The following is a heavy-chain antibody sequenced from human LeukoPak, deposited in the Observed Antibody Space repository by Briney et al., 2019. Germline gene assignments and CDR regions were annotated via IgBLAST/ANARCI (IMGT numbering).Heavy chain of an antibody. Sequence: PSETLSLTCAVYGGSFSGYYWSWIRQPPGKGLEWIGEINHSGSTNYSPSLKSRVTISVDTSKNHFSLKLNSVTAADTAMYYCARGGQQLVWGQGTLVTVSS. D-gene: IGHD6-13*01. J-gene: IGHJ4*02. CDR2: INHSGST. CDR3: ARGGQQLV. V-gene: IGHV4-34*01. CDR1: GGSFSGYY.